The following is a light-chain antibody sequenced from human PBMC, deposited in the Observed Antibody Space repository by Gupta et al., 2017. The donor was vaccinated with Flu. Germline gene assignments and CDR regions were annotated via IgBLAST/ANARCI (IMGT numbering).Light chain of an antibody. CDR1: QTVAASF. CDR3: QLYGSSPAYT. J-gene: IGKJ2*01. V-gene: IGKV3-20*01. CDR2: GAS. Sequence: IVLTQSPGSLSLSPGERATLSCRASQTVAASFLAWYQQQPGQAPRLLIYGASTRATGIPDRFSGSGSGTDFTLTINRLEPEDFAVYYCQLYGSSPAYTFGQGTKLEI.